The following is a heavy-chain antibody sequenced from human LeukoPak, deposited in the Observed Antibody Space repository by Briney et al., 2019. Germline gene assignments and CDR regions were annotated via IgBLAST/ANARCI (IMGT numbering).Heavy chain of an antibody. CDR2: ISNNGGYT. V-gene: IGHV3-23*01. J-gene: IGHJ4*02. CDR3: AKQLGYCSDGSCYFPY. CDR1: GFTFSSSA. D-gene: IGHD2-15*01. Sequence: GGSLRLSCKASGFTFSSSAMSWGRQAPGKGLEWVSAISNNGGYTYYADSVQGRFTISRDNSKSTLCLQMNSLRAEDTAVYYCAKQLGYCSDGSCYFPYWGQGTLVTVSS.